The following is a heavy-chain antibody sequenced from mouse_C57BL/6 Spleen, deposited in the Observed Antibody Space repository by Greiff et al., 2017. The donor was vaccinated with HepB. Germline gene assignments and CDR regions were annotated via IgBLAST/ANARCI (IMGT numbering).Heavy chain of an antibody. V-gene: IGHV5-17*01. CDR1: GFTFSDYG. CDR3: ARPDGSKSWYFDV. D-gene: IGHD1-1*01. Sequence: EVKVVESGGGLVKPGGSLKLSCAASGFTFSDYGMHWVRQAPEKGLEWVAYISSGSSTIYYADTVKGRFTISIDNAKNTLFLQMTSLRSEDTAMYYCARPDGSKSWYFDVCGTGTTVTVSS. J-gene: IGHJ1*03. CDR2: ISSGSSTI.